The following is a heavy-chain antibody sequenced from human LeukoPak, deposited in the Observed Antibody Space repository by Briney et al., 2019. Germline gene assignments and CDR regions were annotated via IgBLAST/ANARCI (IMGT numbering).Heavy chain of an antibody. D-gene: IGHD1-26*01. CDR3: VKDGSYIAFDI. V-gene: IGHV3-20*04. Sequence: PGGSLRLSCVASGFTFHAHGMNWVRQAPGKGLEWVSGITGNGGSISYADSVKGRFAISRDNTKNSLYLQMTGLKVEDTALYYCVKDGSYIAFDIWGLGTMVTVSS. CDR1: GFTFHAHG. CDR2: ITGNGGSI. J-gene: IGHJ3*02.